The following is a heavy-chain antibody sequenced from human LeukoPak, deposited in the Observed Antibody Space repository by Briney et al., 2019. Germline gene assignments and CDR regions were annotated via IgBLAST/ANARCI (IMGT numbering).Heavy chain of an antibody. CDR1: GFYLSMHG. Sequence: AGSLRLSCAVSGFYLSMHGMHWVRPAHGRGRGWVGMIRRVGNVNNYVNSVKGRFTIARDDLTSELYLQMDRLRVEDTAVYYCVTDPPVSGWACWSWGQGALVTVAS. D-gene: IGHD6-19*01. V-gene: IGHV3-30*02. J-gene: IGHJ5*02. CDR3: VTDPPVSGWACWS. CDR2: IRRVGNVN.